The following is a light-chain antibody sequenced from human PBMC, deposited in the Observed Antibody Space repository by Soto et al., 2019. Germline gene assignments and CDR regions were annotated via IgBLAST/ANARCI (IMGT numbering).Light chain of an antibody. CDR3: QQYHSYSWT. CDR2: EAP. CDR1: QSISSW. V-gene: IGKV1-5*01. Sequence: DIQMTQAPSTLSASVLDRVTITCRASQSISSWLAWYQQKPGKAPKLLIYEAPTLQSGVPSRFSGSGSGTEFTLTISGLLPEDFAAYYCQQYHSYSWTFGQGTKVDIK. J-gene: IGKJ1*01.